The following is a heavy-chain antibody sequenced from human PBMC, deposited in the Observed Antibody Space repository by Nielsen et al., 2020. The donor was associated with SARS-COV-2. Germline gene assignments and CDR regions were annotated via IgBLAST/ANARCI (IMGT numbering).Heavy chain of an antibody. CDR3: TRAPYSSGDFDF. CDR2: IWYDGSEI. V-gene: IGHV3-33*01. Sequence: GESLKISYAASGFTFGSYGMHWVRQAPGKGLEWLAVIWYDGSEIYYADSVNGRFTISRDTSKNTLYLQMNSLRVEDTAVYYCTRAPYSSGDFDFWGQGTLVTVSS. CDR1: GFTFGSYG. D-gene: IGHD6-25*01. J-gene: IGHJ4*02.